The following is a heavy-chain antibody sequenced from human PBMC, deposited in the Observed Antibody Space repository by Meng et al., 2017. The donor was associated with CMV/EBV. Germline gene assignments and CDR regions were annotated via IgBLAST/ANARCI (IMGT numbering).Heavy chain of an antibody. CDR1: GFTFSSYS. Sequence: GESLKISCAASGFTFSSYSMNWVRQAPGKGLEWVSSISSSSSYIYYADSVKGRFTISRDNAKNSLYPQMNSLRAEDTALYHCAREWVLSRGRKQNAFDIWGQGTMVTVSS. J-gene: IGHJ3*02. V-gene: IGHV3-21*04. CDR3: AREWVLSRGRKQNAFDI. D-gene: IGHD1-26*01. CDR2: ISSSSSYI.